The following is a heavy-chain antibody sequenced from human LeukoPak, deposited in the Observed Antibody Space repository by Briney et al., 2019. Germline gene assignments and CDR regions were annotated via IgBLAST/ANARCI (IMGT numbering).Heavy chain of an antibody. J-gene: IGHJ4*02. Sequence: SETLSLTCTVSGGSVSSGSYYWTWIRQPPGKGLEWIGYIYYSGSTTYNPSLKSRVTISVDTSKNKFSLKLSSVTAADTAVYYCARVPISTTARGYFDYWGQGTLVTVSS. CDR1: GGSVSSGSYY. CDR2: IYYSGST. V-gene: IGHV4-61*01. CDR3: ARVPISTTARGYFDY. D-gene: IGHD4-17*01.